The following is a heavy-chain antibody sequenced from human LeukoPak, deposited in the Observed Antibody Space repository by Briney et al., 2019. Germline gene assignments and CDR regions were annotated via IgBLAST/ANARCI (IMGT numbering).Heavy chain of an antibody. CDR2: ISGSGGST. CDR3: AQRGRRTAAAFDY. J-gene: IGHJ4*02. Sequence: GGSLRLSCAASGFTFSSYAMSWVSQAPGKGLEWVSAISGSGGSTYYADSVKGRFTISRDNSKNTLYLQLNSLRAEDTAGYYFAQRGRRTAAAFDYWGQGTLVTVSS. D-gene: IGHD6-13*01. V-gene: IGHV3-23*01. CDR1: GFTFSSYA.